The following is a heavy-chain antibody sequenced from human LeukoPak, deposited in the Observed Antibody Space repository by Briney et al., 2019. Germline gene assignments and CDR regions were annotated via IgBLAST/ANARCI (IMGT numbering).Heavy chain of an antibody. Sequence: GASVKVSCKVSGYTLTELSMHWVRQAPGKGLEWMGGFDPEDGETIYAQKFQGRVTMTEDTSTDTAYMELSSLRSEDTAVYYCATRWLYYDYVWGSYRFDYWGQGTLVTVSS. CDR1: GYTLTELS. CDR3: ATRWLYYDYVWGSYRFDY. CDR2: FDPEDGET. D-gene: IGHD3-16*02. J-gene: IGHJ4*02. V-gene: IGHV1-24*01.